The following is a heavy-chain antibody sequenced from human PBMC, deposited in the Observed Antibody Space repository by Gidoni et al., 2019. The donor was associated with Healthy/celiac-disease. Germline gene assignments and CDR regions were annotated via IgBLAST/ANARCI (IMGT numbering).Heavy chain of an antibody. Sequence: EVQLVQSGAEVTKPGATVKISCKVSGYTFTDYSMHWVQQAPGKGLEWMGLVDPEDGETIYAEKSQGRVTITADTSTDTAYMELSSLRSEDTAVYYCATAPPFVSLKYSSSSSMDVWGQGTTVTVSS. D-gene: IGHD6-6*01. CDR1: GYTFTDYS. V-gene: IGHV1-69-2*01. CDR3: ATAPPFVSLKYSSSSSMDV. J-gene: IGHJ6*02. CDR2: VDPEDGET.